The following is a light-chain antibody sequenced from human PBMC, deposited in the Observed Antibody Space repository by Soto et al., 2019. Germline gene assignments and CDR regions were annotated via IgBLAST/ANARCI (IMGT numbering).Light chain of an antibody. CDR1: QGISNY. Sequence: DIQLTQSPSTLSASVGDRVTITCRASQGISNYLAWYQQKPGKVPKLLIYAASTLQSGVPSRFSGSGSGTDFTLTISSLQSEDFAIYYCQQCYDWPITVGQGTKVDIK. CDR3: QQCYDWPIT. J-gene: IGKJ1*01. CDR2: AAS. V-gene: IGKV1-27*01.